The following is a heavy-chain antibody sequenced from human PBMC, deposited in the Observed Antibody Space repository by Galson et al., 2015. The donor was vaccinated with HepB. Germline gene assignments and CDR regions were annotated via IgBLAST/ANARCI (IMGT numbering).Heavy chain of an antibody. CDR1: GFIFTNYA. CDR2: MSHDGTNK. CDR3: ARAGADCINGVCSRIDH. V-gene: IGHV3-30-3*01. J-gene: IGHJ4*02. Sequence: SLRLSCAASGFIFTNYAIHWVRQAPGKGLERLAVMSHDGTNKYYADSVKGRFTISRDNSKNTLYLQMNSLRPEDTAVYYCARAGADCINGVCSRIDHWGRGTLVTVSS. D-gene: IGHD2-8*01.